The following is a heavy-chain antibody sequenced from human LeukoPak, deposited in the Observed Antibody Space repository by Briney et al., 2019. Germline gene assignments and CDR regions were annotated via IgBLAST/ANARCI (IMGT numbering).Heavy chain of an antibody. CDR3: ARAFPGRWWFDP. D-gene: IGHD4-23*01. CDR2: IYHSGST. V-gene: IGHV4-30-2*01. J-gene: IGHJ5*02. Sequence: PSETLSLTCTVSGGSISSGGHYWSWIRQPPGKGLEWIGYIYHSGSTYYNPSLKSRVTISVDTSKNQFSPKLSSVTAADTAVYYCARAFPGRWWFDPWGQGTLVTVSS. CDR1: GGSISSGGHY.